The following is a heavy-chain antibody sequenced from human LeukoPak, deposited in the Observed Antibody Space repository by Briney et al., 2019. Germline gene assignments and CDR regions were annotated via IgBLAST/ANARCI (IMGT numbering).Heavy chain of an antibody. Sequence: SETLSLTCSVSDGSINSYYWNWIWRPPGKGLEWIGYIYYNGNTNYSPSLKSRVTMSVDTSKNLFSLKVSSVTAADTAVYYCARGRSNYYGMDVWGQGTTVTVSS. CDR3: ARGRSNYYGMDV. CDR2: IYYNGNT. J-gene: IGHJ6*02. CDR1: DGSINSYY. V-gene: IGHV4-59*01. D-gene: IGHD1-26*01.